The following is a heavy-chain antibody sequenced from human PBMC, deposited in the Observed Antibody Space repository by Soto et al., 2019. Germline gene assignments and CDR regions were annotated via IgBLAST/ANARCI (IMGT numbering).Heavy chain of an antibody. CDR2: INAGNGNT. D-gene: IGHD3-10*01. CDR1: GYTFTSYA. J-gene: IGHJ4*02. Sequence: GASVKVSCKASGYTFTSYAMHWVRQAPGQRLEWMGWINAGNGNTKYSQKFQGRVTITRDTSASTAYMELSSLRSEDTAVYYCARDIWFGGPPGGAGMHWGQGTLVTVSS. CDR3: ARDIWFGGPPGGAGMH. V-gene: IGHV1-3*01.